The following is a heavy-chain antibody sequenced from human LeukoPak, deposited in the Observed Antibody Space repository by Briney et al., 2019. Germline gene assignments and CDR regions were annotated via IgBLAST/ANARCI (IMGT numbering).Heavy chain of an antibody. CDR3: AKKLSGSYEEGMQQ. Sequence: PGRSLRLSCAASGFPFSSYGMHWVRQAPGKGLEWVAVTSSDGNRNHYADPVKGRFTISRDNSKNTLYLQMSSLRAEDTAVYYCAKKLSGSYEEGMQQWGQGTLVTVSS. CDR2: TSSDGNRN. CDR1: GFPFSSYG. D-gene: IGHD1-26*01. V-gene: IGHV3-30*18. J-gene: IGHJ1*01.